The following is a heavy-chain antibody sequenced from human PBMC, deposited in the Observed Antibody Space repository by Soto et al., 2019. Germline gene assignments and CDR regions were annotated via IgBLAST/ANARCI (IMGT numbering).Heavy chain of an antibody. J-gene: IGHJ4*02. D-gene: IGHD3-10*01. CDR2: FRAGGDDGTT. CDR3: AKKVNSGSGSQYFDY. CDR1: EFTFSSYA. V-gene: IGHV3-23*01. Sequence: GGSLRLSCAASEFTFSSYAMSWVRQAPGKGLEWVSGFRAGGDDGTTYYADSVKGRFTISRDNSKNTLFLQMNSLRAEDTAIYYCAKKVNSGSGSQYFDYFGQGTLVTVSS.